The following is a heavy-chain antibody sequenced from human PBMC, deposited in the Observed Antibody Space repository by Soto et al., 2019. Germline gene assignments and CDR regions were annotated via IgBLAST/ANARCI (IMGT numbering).Heavy chain of an antibody. CDR1: GGSISSYY. J-gene: IGHJ5*02. V-gene: IGHV4-59*01. CDR3: ARDPRSGSCGNWFDP. Sequence: SETLSLTCTVSGGSISSYYWSWIRQPPGKGLEWIGYIYYSGSTNYNPSLKSRVTISVDTSKNQFSLKLSSVTAADTAVYYCARDPRSGSCGNWFDPWGQGTLVTVSS. D-gene: IGHD6-13*01. CDR2: IYYSGST.